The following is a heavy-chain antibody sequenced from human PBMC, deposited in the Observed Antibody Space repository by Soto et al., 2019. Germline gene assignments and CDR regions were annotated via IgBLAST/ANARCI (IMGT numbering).Heavy chain of an antibody. D-gene: IGHD7-27*01. V-gene: IGHV3-48*02. CDR2: ISSSSTI. CDR3: ARGELGMTGFDY. Sequence: GGSLRLSCAASGFTFSSYSMNWVRQAPGKGLEWVSYISSSSTIYYADSVKGRFTISRDNAKNSLYLQMNSLRDEDTAVYYCARGELGMTGFDYWGQGTLVTVSS. CDR1: GFTFSSYS. J-gene: IGHJ4*02.